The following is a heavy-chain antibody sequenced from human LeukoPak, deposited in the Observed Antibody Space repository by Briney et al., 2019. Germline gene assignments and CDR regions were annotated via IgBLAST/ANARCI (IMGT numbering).Heavy chain of an antibody. V-gene: IGHV3-23*01. D-gene: IGHD2-15*01. CDR1: GFTFSSYA. J-gene: IGHJ4*02. Sequence: GGSLSLSCAASGFTFSSYAMSWVRQAPGKGLEWVSAISGSGGSTYYADSVKGRFTISRDNTKNTLYLQMNSLRAEDTAVYYCAKGGMSPCFDDWGQGTLVTVSS. CDR3: AKGGMSPCFDD. CDR2: ISGSGGST.